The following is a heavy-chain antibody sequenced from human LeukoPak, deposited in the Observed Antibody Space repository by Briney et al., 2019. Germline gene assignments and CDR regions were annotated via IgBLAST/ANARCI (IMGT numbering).Heavy chain of an antibody. J-gene: IGHJ6*03. V-gene: IGHV4-59*01. CDR1: GGSISSYY. Sequence: PSETLSLTCTVSGGSISSYYWSWIRQPPGKGLEWIGYIYYSGSTNYNPSLKSRVTISVDTSKNQFSLKLSSVTAADTAVYYCARVQYSYSYYYYMDVWGKGTPVTVSS. D-gene: IGHD5-18*01. CDR2: IYYSGST. CDR3: ARVQYSYSYYYYMDV.